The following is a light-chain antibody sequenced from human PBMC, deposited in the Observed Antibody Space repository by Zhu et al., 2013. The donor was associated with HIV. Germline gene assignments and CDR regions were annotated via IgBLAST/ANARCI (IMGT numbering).Light chain of an antibody. CDR2: STS. CDR1: QSVRGDF. J-gene: IGKJ4*01. V-gene: IGKV3-20*01. Sequence: DIVLTQSPGTLSLSPGERATLSCRASQSVRGDFLAWYQQKPGQAPRLLIYSTSNRATGTPDRFSGSGSGTDFTLTINRLEPEDFAVYDCQQYNNWPPLTFGGGTKVEIK. CDR3: QQYNNWPPLT.